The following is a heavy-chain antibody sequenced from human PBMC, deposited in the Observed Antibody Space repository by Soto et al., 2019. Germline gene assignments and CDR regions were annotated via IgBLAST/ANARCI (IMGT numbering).Heavy chain of an antibody. Sequence: QVQLVQSGAEVKKPGASVKVSCKASGYTFTSYAMHWVRQAPGQRLEWMGWINAGNGNTKYSQKFQGRVTITRDTSASTADMELSSLRSEDTAVYYCARSPGYRYGDYWGQGTLVTVSS. D-gene: IGHD5-18*01. CDR1: GYTFTSYA. CDR2: INAGNGNT. V-gene: IGHV1-3*01. CDR3: ARSPGYRYGDY. J-gene: IGHJ4*02.